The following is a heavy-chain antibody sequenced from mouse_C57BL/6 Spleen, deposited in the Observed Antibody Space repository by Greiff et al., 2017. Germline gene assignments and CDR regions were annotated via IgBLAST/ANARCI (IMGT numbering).Heavy chain of an antibody. J-gene: IGHJ3*01. Sequence: VQLQQSGPELVKPGASVKISCKASGYSFTDYNMNWVKQSNGKSLEWIGVINPNYGTTSYNQKFKGKATLTVDQSSSQASMQLHSLASDDSAVYYCARPLRLQSYWGQGTLLTGSA. CDR2: INPNYGTT. D-gene: IGHD3-2*02. CDR3: ARPLRLQSY. CDR1: GYSFTDYN. V-gene: IGHV1-39*01.